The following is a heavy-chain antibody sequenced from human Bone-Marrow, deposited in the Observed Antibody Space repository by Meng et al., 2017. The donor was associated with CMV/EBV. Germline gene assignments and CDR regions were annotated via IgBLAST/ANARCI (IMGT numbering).Heavy chain of an antibody. CDR1: GGPISSNYY. J-gene: IGHJ4*02. CDR3: AQRIYIDSYYFDS. V-gene: IGHV4-39*07. CDR2: LYYNGDT. Sequence: QPRRQESGPGLLKPSETLPLSCTVSGGPISSNYYWGWIRQSPGKGLEWIGSLYYNGDTYYNPSLKSRVTLSVDTSKNQFSLKLNSVIAADTAVYYCAQRIYIDSYYFDSWGQGTLVTVSS. D-gene: IGHD2/OR15-2a*01.